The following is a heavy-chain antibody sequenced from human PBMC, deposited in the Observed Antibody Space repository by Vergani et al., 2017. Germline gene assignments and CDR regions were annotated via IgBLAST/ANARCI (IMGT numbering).Heavy chain of an antibody. J-gene: IGHJ4*02. D-gene: IGHD5-18*01. CDR1: GGSISSGGYY. V-gene: IGHV4-31*03. Sequence: QVQLQESGPGLVKPSQTLSLTCTVSGGSISSGGYYWSWIRQHPGKGLEWIGYIYYSGSTYYNPSLKSRVTISVDTSKNQFSLKLSSVTAADTAVYYWARCDTAMAAQLFDYWGQGTLVTVSS. CDR2: IYYSGST. CDR3: ARCDTAMAAQLFDY.